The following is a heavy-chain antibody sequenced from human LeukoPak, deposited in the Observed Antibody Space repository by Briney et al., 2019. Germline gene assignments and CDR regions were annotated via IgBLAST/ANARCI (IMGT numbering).Heavy chain of an antibody. V-gene: IGHV3-66*01. Sequence: GGSLRLSCAASGFTVSSNYMSWVCQAPGKGLEWVSVIYSGGSTYYADSVKGRFTISRDNSKNTLYLQMNSLRAEDTAVYYCARDGSRSGSYWNFDYWGQGTLVTVSS. CDR1: GFTVSSNY. D-gene: IGHD3-10*01. CDR3: ARDGSRSGSYWNFDY. J-gene: IGHJ4*02. CDR2: IYSGGST.